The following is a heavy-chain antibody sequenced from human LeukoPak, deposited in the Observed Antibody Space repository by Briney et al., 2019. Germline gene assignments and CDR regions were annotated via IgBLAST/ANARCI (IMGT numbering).Heavy chain of an antibody. J-gene: IGHJ4*02. V-gene: IGHV5-51*01. CDR2: IYPGDSDT. CDR3: ARRPLFSSSSGLDY. Sequence: GESLKISCKGSGYSFMSHWIAWVRQMPGKGLEWMGIIYPGDSDTRYSPSFQGQVTISADKSINTAYIQWSSLKASDAAMYYRARRPLFSSSSGLDYWGQGTLVTVSS. CDR1: GYSFMSHW. D-gene: IGHD6-6*01.